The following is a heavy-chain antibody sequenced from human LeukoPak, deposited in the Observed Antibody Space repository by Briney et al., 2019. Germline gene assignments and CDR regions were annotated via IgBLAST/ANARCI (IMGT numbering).Heavy chain of an antibody. CDR2: MSWNSGSI. Sequence: PGRSLRLSCVASGLLFEDYGMHWVRQAPGKGLEWVSGMSWNSGSIDYADSVKGRFTISRDNAKNTLYLQMNSLRVEDTALYYCAKTGGGHRSYHYYGMDVWGQGTTVTVSS. D-gene: IGHD3-16*02. V-gene: IGHV3-9*01. CDR1: GLLFEDYG. CDR3: AKTGGGHRSYHYYGMDV. J-gene: IGHJ6*02.